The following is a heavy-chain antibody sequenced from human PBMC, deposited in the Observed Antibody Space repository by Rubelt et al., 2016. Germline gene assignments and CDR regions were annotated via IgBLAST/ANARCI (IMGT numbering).Heavy chain of an antibody. V-gene: IGHV4-39*01. CDR2: IYYSGST. Sequence: QWIGSIYYSGSTYYNPSLKSRVTISVDTSKNQFSLKLSSVTAADTAVYYCARRNSGWYTPFDYWGQGTLVTVSS. J-gene: IGHJ4*02. D-gene: IGHD6-19*01. CDR3: ARRNSGWYTPFDY.